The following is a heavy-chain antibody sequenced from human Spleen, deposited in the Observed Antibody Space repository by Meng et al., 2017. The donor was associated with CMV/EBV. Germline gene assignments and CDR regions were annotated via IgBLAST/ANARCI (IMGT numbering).Heavy chain of an antibody. Sequence: QAPLTQWAEGLFKPSETLSLTHPVYGGSVSDYCWTWIRQPPVTGLEWIGEINHSGSTNYNPSLKSRVTMSVDTSKNQFSLKLSSVTAADTAVYYCAKLARPPYYNWNDGSRAYFDYWGQGTLVTVSS. CDR1: GGSVSDYC. CDR2: INHSGST. D-gene: IGHD1-20*01. J-gene: IGHJ4*02. V-gene: IGHV4-34*01. CDR3: AKLARPPYYNWNDGSRAYFDY.